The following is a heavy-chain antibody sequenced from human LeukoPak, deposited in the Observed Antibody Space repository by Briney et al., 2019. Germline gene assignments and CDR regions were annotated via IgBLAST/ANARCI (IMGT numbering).Heavy chain of an antibody. J-gene: IGHJ3*02. Sequence: SETLSLTCTVSGGSISPYYWSWVRQPPGKGLEWIGYISYGGATNYNPSLKSRLTILVDTSKNQFSLKLSSVTAADTAVYFCAGRIAAVGDAFDIWGQGTVVTVSS. CDR3: AGRIAAVGDAFDI. CDR2: ISYGGAT. D-gene: IGHD6-13*01. V-gene: IGHV4-59*08. CDR1: GGSISPYY.